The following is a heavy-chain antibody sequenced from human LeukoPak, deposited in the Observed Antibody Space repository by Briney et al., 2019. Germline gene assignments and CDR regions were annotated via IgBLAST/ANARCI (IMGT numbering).Heavy chain of an antibody. D-gene: IGHD5-24*01. CDR3: ARYNSVRDEAWWFNP. J-gene: IGHJ5*02. CDR2: IIPIFGTA. CDR1: GGTFSSSA. V-gene: IGHV1-69*06. Sequence: ASVKVSCKASGGTFSSSAISWVRQAPGQGIEWMGGIIPIFGTANYAQKFQGRVTITADKSTSTAYMELSSLRSEDTAVYYCARYNSVRDEAWWFNPWGQGTLVTVSS.